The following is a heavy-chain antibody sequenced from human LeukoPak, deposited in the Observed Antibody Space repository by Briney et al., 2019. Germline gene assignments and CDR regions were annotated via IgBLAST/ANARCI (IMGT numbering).Heavy chain of an antibody. CDR1: GITFSSYS. V-gene: IGHV3-48*02. J-gene: IGHJ4*02. Sequence: GGSLRLSCEVSGITFSSYSMIWVRQAPGKGLEWVSYISGSSNTIYYADSVKGRFTISRDNAKKSLYLQMNRLRDDDTAVYYCARVDASSHYYFDYWGQGALVTVSS. CDR2: ISGSSNTI. CDR3: ARVDASSHYYFDY. D-gene: IGHD6-6*01.